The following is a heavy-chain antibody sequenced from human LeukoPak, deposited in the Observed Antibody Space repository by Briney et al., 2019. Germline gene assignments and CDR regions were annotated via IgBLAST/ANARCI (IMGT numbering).Heavy chain of an antibody. D-gene: IGHD3-3*01. CDR1: GASLTRPTYY. CDR2: LFSTGSA. V-gene: IGHV4-61*01. J-gene: IGHJ4*02. CDR3: ARFKSGGFSYFDS. Sequence: SETLSLTCSVSGASLTRPTYYQSSWIRQPPGKGLELIGSLFSTGSATLNPSLKSRVTMSLDTSKSQFSLKLSSVTAEDSAVYYCARFKSGGFSYFDSWGQGTLVAVSS.